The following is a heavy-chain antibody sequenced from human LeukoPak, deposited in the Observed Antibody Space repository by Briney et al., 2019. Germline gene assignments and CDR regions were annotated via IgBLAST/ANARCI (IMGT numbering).Heavy chain of an antibody. Sequence: GRSLRLSCAASGFTFSSYGMHWVRQAPGKGLEWVAAISYDGRNKEYVDSVKGRFTISRGNSKNTLYLQMNSLRAEDTAVYYCAKDRGYSHGFEYWGQGTLVTVSS. CDR2: ISYDGRNK. V-gene: IGHV3-30*18. CDR1: GFTFSSYG. J-gene: IGHJ4*02. D-gene: IGHD5-12*01. CDR3: AKDRGYSHGFEY.